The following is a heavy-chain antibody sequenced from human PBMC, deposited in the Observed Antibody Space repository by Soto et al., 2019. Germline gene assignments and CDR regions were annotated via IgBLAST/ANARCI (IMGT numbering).Heavy chain of an antibody. J-gene: IGHJ4*02. CDR3: ARGWTDLNFDY. D-gene: IGHD3-3*01. V-gene: IGHV4-39*07. CDR2: IYHSGST. CDR1: GGSISSSSYY. Sequence: SETLSLTCTVSGGSISSSSYYWGWIRQPPGKGLEWIGEIYHSGSTNHNPSLKSRVTISVDTSKNQFSLKLSSVTAADTAVYYCARGWTDLNFDYWGQGTLVTVSS.